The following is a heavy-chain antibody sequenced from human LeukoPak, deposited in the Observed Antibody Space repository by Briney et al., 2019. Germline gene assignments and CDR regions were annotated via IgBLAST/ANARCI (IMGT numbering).Heavy chain of an antibody. V-gene: IGHV3-23*01. CDR3: AKDSIVATSHFDS. CDR2: ITASGAAT. D-gene: IGHD5-12*01. J-gene: IGHJ4*02. CDR1: GFTFYNYG. Sequence: GGTLRLSCAASGFTFYNYGMSWVRQAPGKGLEWVSAITASGAATYIADSVKGRFVISRDNSKNILYLQMNSLRAEDTAVYYCAKDSIVATSHFDSWGRGTLVTVSS.